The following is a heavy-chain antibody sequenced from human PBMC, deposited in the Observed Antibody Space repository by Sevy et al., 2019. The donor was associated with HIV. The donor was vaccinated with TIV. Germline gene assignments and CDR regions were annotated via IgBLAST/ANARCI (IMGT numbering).Heavy chain of an antibody. J-gene: IGHJ6*03. D-gene: IGHD3-10*01. Sequence: GGSLRLSCAASGFTFDDYGMSWVRQAPGKGLEWVSGINWNGGSTGYADSVKGRFTISRDNAKNSLYLQMNSLRAEDTALYYCARRPAYYGLLSQHYYYKDVRGKGTTVTVSS. V-gene: IGHV3-20*04. CDR1: GFTFDDYG. CDR3: ARRPAYYGLLSQHYYYKDV. CDR2: INWNGGST.